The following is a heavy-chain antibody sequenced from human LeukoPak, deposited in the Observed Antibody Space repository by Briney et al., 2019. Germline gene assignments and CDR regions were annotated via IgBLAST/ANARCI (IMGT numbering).Heavy chain of an antibody. D-gene: IGHD3-3*01. CDR1: GGSISGYY. Sequence: SETLSLTCTVSGGSISGYYWSWIRQPPGKGLEWIGEINHSGSTNYDPSLKSRVTISVDTSKNQFSLKLSSVTAADTAVYYCARASYDFWSGHFDYWGQGTLVTVSS. V-gene: IGHV4-34*01. CDR3: ARASYDFWSGHFDY. CDR2: INHSGST. J-gene: IGHJ4*02.